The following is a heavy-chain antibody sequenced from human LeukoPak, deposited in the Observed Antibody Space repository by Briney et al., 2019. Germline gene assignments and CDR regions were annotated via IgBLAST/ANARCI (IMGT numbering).Heavy chain of an antibody. J-gene: IGHJ4*02. V-gene: IGHV3-30*02. CDR3: AKDFVADSSGYYFDHFDY. D-gene: IGHD3-22*01. CDR1: GFTFSSYG. Sequence: GGSLRLSCAASGFTFSSYGMHWVRQAPGKGLEWVAFIRYDGSNKYYADSVKGRFTISRDNSKNTLYLQMNSLRAEDTAVYYCAKDFVADSSGYYFDHFDYWGQGTLVTVSS. CDR2: IRYDGSNK.